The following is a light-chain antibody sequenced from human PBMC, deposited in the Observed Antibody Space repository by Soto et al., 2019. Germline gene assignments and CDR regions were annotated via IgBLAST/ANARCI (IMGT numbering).Light chain of an antibody. CDR2: DVS. CDR3: GSYTTSSNYV. J-gene: IGLJ1*01. Sequence: QSALTQPASVSGSPGLSITISCTGTSSDVGAYNFVSWYQQHPDEAPKLMIFDVSNRPSGVSSRFSGSKSGNTASLTISGLQSEDEAEYYCGSYTTSSNYVFGTGTKVTVL. CDR1: SSDVGAYNF. V-gene: IGLV2-14*03.